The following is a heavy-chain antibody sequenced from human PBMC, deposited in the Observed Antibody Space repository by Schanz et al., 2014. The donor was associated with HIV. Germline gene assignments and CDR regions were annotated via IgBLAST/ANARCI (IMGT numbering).Heavy chain of an antibody. CDR3: VKDFTDSKGGFDY. V-gene: IGHV3-9*01. CDR1: GFTFDDFA. D-gene: IGHD1-26*01. Sequence: VQLVESGGGLVQPGRSLRLSCAASGFTFDDFAMHWVRQSPGKGLEWVSGITWNNRVMGYADSVRGRFTISRDTANNSLYLRMINLRPEDTAFYYCVKDFTDSKGGFDYWGQGVLVIVSS. CDR2: ITWNNRVM. J-gene: IGHJ4*02.